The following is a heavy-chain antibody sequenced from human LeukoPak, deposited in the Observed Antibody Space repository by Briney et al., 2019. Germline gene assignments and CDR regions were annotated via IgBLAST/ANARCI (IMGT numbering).Heavy chain of an antibody. CDR2: IRYDGSNK. J-gene: IGHJ4*02. CDR3: AKDYALYCSSTSCYFFDY. D-gene: IGHD2-2*01. V-gene: IGHV3-30*02. Sequence: GGSLRLSCAASGFTFSSYEMNWVRQAPGKGLEWVAFIRYDGSNKYYADSVKGRFTISRDNSKNTLYLQMNSLRAEDTAVYYCAKDYALYCSSTSCYFFDYWGQGTLVTVSS. CDR1: GFTFSSYE.